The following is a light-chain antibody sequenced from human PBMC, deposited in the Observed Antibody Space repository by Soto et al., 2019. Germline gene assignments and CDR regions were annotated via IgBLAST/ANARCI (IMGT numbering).Light chain of an antibody. J-gene: IGKJ1*01. Sequence: DIQMTQSPSTLSASMGDRVTITCRASQSISSWLAWYQQKPGKAPMLLIYDASILQSGVPSRFSGSGSETEFTLNISSLQPDDFATYYCQQYKSYRTFGQGTK. V-gene: IGKV1-5*01. CDR1: QSISSW. CDR2: DAS. CDR3: QQYKSYRT.